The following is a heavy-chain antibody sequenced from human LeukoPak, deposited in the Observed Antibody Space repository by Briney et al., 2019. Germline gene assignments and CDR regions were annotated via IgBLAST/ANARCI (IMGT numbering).Heavy chain of an antibody. J-gene: IGHJ5*02. CDR2: INHSGST. Sequence: PSETLSLTCAVYGGSFSGYYWSWIRQPPGKGLEWIGEINHSGSTNYNPSLKSRVTISVDTSKNQFSLKLSSVTAADTAVYYCARVPRYGSGSYPTGYWFDPWGQGTLVTVSS. V-gene: IGHV4-34*01. D-gene: IGHD3-10*01. CDR3: ARVPRYGSGSYPTGYWFDP. CDR1: GGSFSGYY.